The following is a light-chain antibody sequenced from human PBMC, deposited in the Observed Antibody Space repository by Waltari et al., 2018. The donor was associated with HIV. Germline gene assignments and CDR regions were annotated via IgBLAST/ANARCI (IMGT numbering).Light chain of an antibody. V-gene: IGLV1-44*01. Sequence: QSVLTQPPSASGTPGQRVTISCSGSPSNIGNNSVNWYQQFPGSVPKLLLYSNSQRPLGVPDRFSGSKSGSSASLAISGPQADDEAHYYCASWDDTLGVVFGGGTTLTVL. CDR1: PSNIGNNS. CDR2: SNS. J-gene: IGLJ2*01. CDR3: ASWDDTLGVV.